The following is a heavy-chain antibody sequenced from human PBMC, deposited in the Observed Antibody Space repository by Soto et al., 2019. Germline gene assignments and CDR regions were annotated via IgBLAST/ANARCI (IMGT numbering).Heavy chain of an antibody. J-gene: IGHJ6*02. V-gene: IGHV1-2*04. CDR3: ARAPIAARPPHGSGMDV. D-gene: IGHD6-6*01. Sequence: ASVKVSCKASGYTFTGYYMHWVRQAPGQGLEWMGWINPNSGGTNYAQKFQGWVTMTRDTSISTAYMELSRLRSDDTAVYYCARAPIAARPPHGSGMDVWGQGTTLTVSS. CDR2: INPNSGGT. CDR1: GYTFTGYY.